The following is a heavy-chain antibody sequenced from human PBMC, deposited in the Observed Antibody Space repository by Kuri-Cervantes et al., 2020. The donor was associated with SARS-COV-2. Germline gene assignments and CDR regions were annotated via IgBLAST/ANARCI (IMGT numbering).Heavy chain of an antibody. CDR2: ISAYNGNT. D-gene: IGHD6-6*01. Sequence: ASVKVSCKDSGYTFTSYGISWVRQAPGQGLEWMGWISAYNGNTNYAQKLQGRVTMTTDTSTSTVYMELSSLRSEDTAVYYCAREEYSSSYLVKPRIFDYWGQGTLVTVSS. V-gene: IGHV1-18*04. CDR3: AREEYSSSYLVKPRIFDY. CDR1: GYTFTSYG. J-gene: IGHJ4*02.